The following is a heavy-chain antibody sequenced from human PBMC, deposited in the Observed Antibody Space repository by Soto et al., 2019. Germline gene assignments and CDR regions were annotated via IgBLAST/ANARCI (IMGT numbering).Heavy chain of an antibody. V-gene: IGHV3-7*01. CDR3: ASAMYSQSPDYMDV. J-gene: IGHJ6*03. Sequence: GGSLRLSCAASGFTFSSYWMSWVRQAPGKGLEWVANIKQDGSEKYYVDSVKGRFTISRDNAKNSLYLQMNSLRAEDTAVYYCASAMYSQSPDYMDVWGKGTTVTVSS. CDR2: IKQDGSEK. CDR1: GFTFSSYW. D-gene: IGHD1-26*01.